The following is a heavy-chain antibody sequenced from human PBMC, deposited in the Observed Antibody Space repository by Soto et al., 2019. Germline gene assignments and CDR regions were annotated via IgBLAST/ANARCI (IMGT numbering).Heavy chain of an antibody. V-gene: IGHV4-30-4*01. CDR1: GGSMSRGDYY. CDR3: AREPLYDYGDLSLVFGI. J-gene: IGHJ3*02. Sequence: QVQLLESGPGLVKPSQTLSLTCTVSGGSMSRGDYYWGRIRQPPGKGLEWIGFIYHTGSTDYSPSLTTTVALSVDTSTHHCSLKLSSGPTAVSAVDFCAREPLYDYGDLSLVFGIWAQGRMVTVSS. D-gene: IGHD4-17*01. CDR2: IYHTGST.